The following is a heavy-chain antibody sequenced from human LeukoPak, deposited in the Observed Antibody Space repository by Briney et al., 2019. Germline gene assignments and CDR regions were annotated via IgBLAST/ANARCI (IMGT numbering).Heavy chain of an antibody. J-gene: IGHJ4*02. V-gene: IGHV4-39*01. CDR1: GGSISSSSYY. CDR2: IYYRGST. Sequence: SETLSLTCTVSGGSISSSSYYWGWIRQPPGKGLEWIGSIYYRGSTYYNPSLKSRATISVDTSTNQFSLKLSSVTAADTAVYYCARQSRDSSGWTDYWGEGSLVTVSS. CDR3: ARQSRDSSGWTDY. D-gene: IGHD6-19*01.